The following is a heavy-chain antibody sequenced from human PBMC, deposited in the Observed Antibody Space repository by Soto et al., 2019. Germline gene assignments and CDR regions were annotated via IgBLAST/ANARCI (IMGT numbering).Heavy chain of an antibody. Sequence: ETLSLTCAVYGGSFSGYYWSWIRQPPGKGLEWIGEINHSGSTNYNPSLKSRVTISVDTSKNQFSLKLSSVTAADTAVYYCARISGYSDYWGQGTLVTVSS. D-gene: IGHD3-22*01. J-gene: IGHJ4*02. V-gene: IGHV4-34*01. CDR1: GGSFSGYY. CDR2: INHSGST. CDR3: ARISGYSDY.